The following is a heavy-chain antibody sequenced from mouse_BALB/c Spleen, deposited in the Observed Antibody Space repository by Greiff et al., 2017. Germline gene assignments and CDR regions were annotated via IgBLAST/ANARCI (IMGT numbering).Heavy chain of an antibody. V-gene: IGHV4-1*02. CDR2: INPDSSTI. D-gene: IGHD2-14*01. Sequence: EVMLVESGGGLVQPGGSLKLSCAASGFDFSRYWMSWVRQAPGKGLEWIGEINPDSSTINYTPSLKDKFIISRDNAKNTLYLQMSKVRSEDTALYYCARPGVRRGYYAMDYWGQGTSVTVSS. CDR3: ARPGVRRGYYAMDY. CDR1: GFDFSRYW. J-gene: IGHJ4*01.